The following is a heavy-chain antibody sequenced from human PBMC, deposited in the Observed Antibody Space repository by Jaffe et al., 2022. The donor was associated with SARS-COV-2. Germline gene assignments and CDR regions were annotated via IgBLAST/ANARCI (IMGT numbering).Heavy chain of an antibody. D-gene: IGHD3-22*01. CDR1: GFTFSSYA. CDR3: AKDGHNMIPWGPDY. J-gene: IGHJ4*02. V-gene: IGHV3-23*01. Sequence: EVQLLESGGGLVQPGGSLRLSCEASGFTFSSYAMSWVRQAPGKGLEWVSTISDSGGSTSYAGSVKGRFTISRDNSKNTLYVQMNSLRAEDTAVYFCAKDGHNMIPWGPDYWGQGTLVTVSS. CDR2: ISDSGGST.